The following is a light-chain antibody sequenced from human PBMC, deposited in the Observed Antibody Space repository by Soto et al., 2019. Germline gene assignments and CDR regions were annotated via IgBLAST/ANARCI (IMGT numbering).Light chain of an antibody. CDR1: QSRGSNF. CDR2: ASS. Sequence: EIVLKQSPGTLSLSPGERATLSCKTSQSRGSNFLAWYQHKPGQAPRLPIYASSNRATGIPDRFSGSASGTDFTLTINRLEPEDFAVYYCQLYGISPHFGQGTRLEIK. J-gene: IGKJ5*01. CDR3: QLYGISPH. V-gene: IGKV3-20*01.